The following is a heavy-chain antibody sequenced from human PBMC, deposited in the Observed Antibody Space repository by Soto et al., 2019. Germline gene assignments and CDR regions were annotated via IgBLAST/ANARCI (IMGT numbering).Heavy chain of an antibody. Sequence: QVQLVQSGAEVKKPGSSVKVSCKASGGTFSSYAISWVRQAPGQGLEWMGGIIPIFGTANYAQKFQGRVTLTADEPTSTAYNELSSLRSEDTAVYYCAGEIGALYGMDVWGQGTTVTVSS. CDR2: IIPIFGTA. D-gene: IGHD1-26*01. V-gene: IGHV1-69*12. CDR1: GGTFSSYA. CDR3: AGEIGALYGMDV. J-gene: IGHJ6*02.